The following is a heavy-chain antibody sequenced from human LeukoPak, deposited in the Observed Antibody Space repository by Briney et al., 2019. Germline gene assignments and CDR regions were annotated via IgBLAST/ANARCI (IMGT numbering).Heavy chain of an antibody. J-gene: IGHJ4*02. V-gene: IGHV3-30*02. D-gene: IGHD3-10*01. CDR1: GFTFSGYG. CDR2: IRYDGSNK. Sequence: GGSLRLSCAASGFTFSGYGMHWVRQAPGKGLEWVAFIRYDGSNKYYADSVKGRFTISRDNSKNTLYLQMNSLRAEDTAVYYCAKDTHYYGSGSHFDYWGQGTLVTVSS. CDR3: AKDTHYYGSGSHFDY.